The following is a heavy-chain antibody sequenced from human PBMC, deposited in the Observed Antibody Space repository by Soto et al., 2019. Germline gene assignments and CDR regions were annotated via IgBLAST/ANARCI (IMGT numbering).Heavy chain of an antibody. CDR3: ARALYSSSWSMFLNAFDI. CDR1: GGSISSGGYY. D-gene: IGHD6-13*01. J-gene: IGHJ3*02. CDR2: IYYSGST. Sequence: SETLSLTCTVSGGSISSGGYYWSWIRQHPGKGLEWIGYIYYSGSTYYNPSLKSRVTISVDTSKNQFSLKLSSVTAADTAVYYCARALYSSSWSMFLNAFDIWGQGTMVTVSS. V-gene: IGHV4-31*03.